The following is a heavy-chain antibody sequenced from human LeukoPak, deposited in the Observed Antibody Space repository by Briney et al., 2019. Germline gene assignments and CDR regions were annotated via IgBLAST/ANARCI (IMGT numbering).Heavy chain of an antibody. V-gene: IGHV4-59*01. CDR2: IYYSGST. J-gene: IGHJ2*01. CDR3: ARGDRGVTLVWYFDL. CDR1: GGSISSYY. D-gene: IGHD3-10*01. Sequence: PSETLSLTCTVSGGSISSYYWSWIRQPPGKGLEWNGYIYYSGSTNYNPSLKSRVTISVDTSKNQFSLKLSSVTAADTAVYYCARGDRGVTLVWYFDLWGRGTLVTVSS.